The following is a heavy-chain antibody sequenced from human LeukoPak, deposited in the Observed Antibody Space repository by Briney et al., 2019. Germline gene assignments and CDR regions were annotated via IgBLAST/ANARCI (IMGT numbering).Heavy chain of an antibody. J-gene: IGHJ4*02. CDR2: IIPILGIA. D-gene: IGHD5-24*01. Sequence: SVKVSCKASGGTFSSYAISWVRQAPGQGLEWMGRIIPILGIANYAQKFQGRVTITADKSTSTAYMELSSLRSEDTAAYYCARSSLGELEMAIICHYFDYWGQGTLVTVSS. V-gene: IGHV1-69*04. CDR3: ARSSLGELEMAIICHYFDY. CDR1: GGTFSSYA.